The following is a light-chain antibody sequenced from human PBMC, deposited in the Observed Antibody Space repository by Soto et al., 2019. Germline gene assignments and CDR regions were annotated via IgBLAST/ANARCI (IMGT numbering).Light chain of an antibody. V-gene: IGKV1-5*01. Sequence: DIQLTQSPSTLSASVGDTVTITCRASQSISSWLAWYQQKPGQAPKLLIYDASTLESGVSSRFSGSGSGTEFTLTINSLQPEDFATYYCQQYNSYLRTCGQGTQV. J-gene: IGKJ1*01. CDR1: QSISSW. CDR2: DAS. CDR3: QQYNSYLRT.